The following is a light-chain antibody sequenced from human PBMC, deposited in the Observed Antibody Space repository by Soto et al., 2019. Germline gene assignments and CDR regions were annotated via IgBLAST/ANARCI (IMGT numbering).Light chain of an antibody. Sequence: DVVMTQSPLSLPVTLGQPASISCSSSRSLVYSDGNAYLNWCQQRPGQYQRRLIYKASNRDSGVPDRFSGRGSGTYFTLQVSRVEAEDVGVYYCMQATHWTPTFGRGTRVEIK. CDR3: MQATHWTPT. CDR1: RSLVYSDGNAY. V-gene: IGKV2-30*01. J-gene: IGKJ1*01. CDR2: KAS.